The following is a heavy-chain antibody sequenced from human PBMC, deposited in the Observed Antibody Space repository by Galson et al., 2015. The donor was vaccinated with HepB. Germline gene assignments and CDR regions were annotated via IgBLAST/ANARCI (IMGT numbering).Heavy chain of an antibody. CDR1: GITFSRFD. Sequence: SLRLSCAVSGITFSRFDMHWVRQAPGKGLEWVAFISFDGNNKHYADSVKGRFTISRDNSNRLLFLQMNSLRLEDTGMYYCVREGGDFGETTFDYWGQGALVSVSS. J-gene: IGHJ4*02. V-gene: IGHV3-30-3*01. CDR3: VREGGDFGETTFDY. D-gene: IGHD4-17*01. CDR2: ISFDGNNK.